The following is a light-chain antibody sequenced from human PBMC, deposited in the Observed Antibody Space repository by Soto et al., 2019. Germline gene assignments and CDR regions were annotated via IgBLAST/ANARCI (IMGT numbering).Light chain of an antibody. Sequence: EIVMTQSPATLSVSPGERATLSCRASQSVRSNFAWYQQKPGQAPRLLIYGVSTRATGIPARFSGSGSGTEFTLTISSLQPEDFATYYCLQHYNFSWTFGQGTKVDIK. CDR1: QSVRSN. V-gene: IGKV3-15*01. J-gene: IGKJ1*01. CDR2: GVS. CDR3: LQHYNFSWT.